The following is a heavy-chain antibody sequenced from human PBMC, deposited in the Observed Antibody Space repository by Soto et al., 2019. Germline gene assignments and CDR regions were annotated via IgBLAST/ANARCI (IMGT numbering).Heavy chain of an antibody. CDR1: GGSISSGDYY. D-gene: IGHD4-4*01. CDR2: IYYSGST. V-gene: IGHV4-30-4*01. CDR3: ARRRGSNYVDY. Sequence: SETLSLTCTVFGGSISSGDYYWSWIRQPPGKGLEWIGYIYYSGSTYYNPSLKSRVTISVDTSKNQFSLKLSSVTAADTAVYYCARRRGSNYVDYWGQGTLVTVYS. J-gene: IGHJ4*02.